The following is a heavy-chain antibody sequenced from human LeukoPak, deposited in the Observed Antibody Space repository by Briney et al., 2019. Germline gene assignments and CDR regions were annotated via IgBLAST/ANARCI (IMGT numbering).Heavy chain of an antibody. V-gene: IGHV4-59*02. J-gene: IGHJ4*02. D-gene: IGHD1-26*01. CDR2: IYYSGSN. Sequence: SETLSLACTVSGGSVSNYYWSWIRQPPGKGLEWVGYIYYSGSNNHNPSLKSRVTMSVDTSKNQISLKLRSVTAADTAVYYCATYNSGTYSFYDYWAREPWSPSPQ. CDR1: GGSVSNYY. CDR3: ATYNSGTYSFYDY.